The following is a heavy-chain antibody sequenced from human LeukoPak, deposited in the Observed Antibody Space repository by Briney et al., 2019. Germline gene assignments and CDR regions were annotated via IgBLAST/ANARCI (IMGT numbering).Heavy chain of an antibody. CDR3: AREDYYDSSGHDY. D-gene: IGHD3-22*01. CDR2: INPNSGGT. Sequence: GASVKVSCKASGYTFTGYYMHWVRQAPGQGLEWMGWINPNSGGTNYAQKFQGRVTMTGDTSISTAYMELSRLRSDDTAVYYCAREDYYDSSGHDYWGQGTLVTVSS. CDR1: GYTFTGYY. V-gene: IGHV1-2*02. J-gene: IGHJ4*02.